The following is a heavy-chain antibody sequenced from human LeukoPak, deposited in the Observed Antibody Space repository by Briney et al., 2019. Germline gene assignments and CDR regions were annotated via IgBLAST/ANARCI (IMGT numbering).Heavy chain of an antibody. J-gene: IGHJ3*02. V-gene: IGHV3-23*01. CDR1: GFTFSSYA. CDR2: ISGSGGST. CDR3: ARDWVDYYDSSGGLDAFDI. Sequence: GGSLRLSCAASGFTFSSYAMSWVRQAPGKGLEWVSAISGSGGSTYYADSVKGRFTISRDNSKNTLYLQMNSLRAEDTAVYYCARDWVDYYDSSGGLDAFDIWGQGTMVTVSS. D-gene: IGHD3-22*01.